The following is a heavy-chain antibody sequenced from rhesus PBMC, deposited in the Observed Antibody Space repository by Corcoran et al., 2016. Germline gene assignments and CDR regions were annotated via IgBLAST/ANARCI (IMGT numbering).Heavy chain of an antibody. Sequence: QVQLQESGPGLVKPSETLSLTCAVSGGSVSSSDWWSWIRQPPGKGLEWIGYNSGSSGSTYYNPSLKSRVTISTDTSKNQFSLKLSSVTAADTAVYYCARGGTVTFFDYWGQGVLVTVSS. D-gene: IGHD4-23*01. J-gene: IGHJ4*01. CDR1: GGSVSSSDW. V-gene: IGHV4-65*01. CDR3: ARGGTVTFFDY. CDR2: NSGSSGST.